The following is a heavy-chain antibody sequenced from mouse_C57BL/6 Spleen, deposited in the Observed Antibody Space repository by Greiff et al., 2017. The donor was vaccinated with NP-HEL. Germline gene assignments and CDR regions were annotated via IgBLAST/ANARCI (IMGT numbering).Heavy chain of an antibody. CDR3: ARGSYAYYYAMDY. CDR1: GYTFTSYW. D-gene: IGHD6-5*01. J-gene: IGHJ4*01. CDR2: IDPSDSET. Sequence: VKLQQPGAELVRPGSSVKLSCKASGYTFTSYWMHWVKQRPIQGLEWIGNIDPSDSETHYNQKFKDKATLTVDKSSSTAYMQLSSLTSEDSAVYYCARGSYAYYYAMDYWGQGTSVTVSS. V-gene: IGHV1-52*01.